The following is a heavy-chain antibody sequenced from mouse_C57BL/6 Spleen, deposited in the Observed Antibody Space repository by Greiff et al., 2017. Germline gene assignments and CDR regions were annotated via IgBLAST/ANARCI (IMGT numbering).Heavy chain of an antibody. CDR1: GYAFSSSW. J-gene: IGHJ3*01. CDR2: IYPGDGAT. Sequence: QVQLQQSGPELVKPGASVKISCKASGYAFSSSWMNWVKQRPGKGLEWIGRIYPGDGATNYNGKFKGKATLTADKSSSTAYMPLSSLTSEDSAVYFCAQDYDTACWGQGTLVTVSA. V-gene: IGHV1-82*01. CDR3: AQDYDTAC. D-gene: IGHD2-4*01.